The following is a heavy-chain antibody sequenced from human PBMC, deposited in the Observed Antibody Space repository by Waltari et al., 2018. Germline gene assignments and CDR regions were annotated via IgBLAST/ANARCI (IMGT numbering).Heavy chain of an antibody. CDR3: ATHDNWSYDAFDI. D-gene: IGHD1-20*01. CDR1: GFTFSSYA. CDR2: ISGSGGRT. V-gene: IGHV3-23*04. Sequence: EVQLVESGGGLVPPGGSLRLSSEASGFTFSSYAISMVRPAPRKGLEWVSAISGSGGRTYYADSVKGRFTISRDNSKNTLYLQMNSLRAEDTAVYYCATHDNWSYDAFDIWGQGTMVTVSS. J-gene: IGHJ3*02.